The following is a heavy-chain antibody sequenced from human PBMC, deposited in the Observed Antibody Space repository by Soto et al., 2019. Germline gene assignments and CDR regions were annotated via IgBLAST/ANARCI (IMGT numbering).Heavy chain of an antibody. D-gene: IGHD4-17*01. Sequence: QVQLQESGPGLVKPSQTLSLTCTFSGGSISTGGYYWTWIRKHPGKGLEWIGYIYHSGSTYYNPSLTSHVTISVDTSKNQFSLKLSSVTAEDTAVYYCARGLSVTLFDNWGQGTLVTVSS. CDR1: GGSISTGGYY. CDR2: IYHSGST. V-gene: IGHV4-31*01. J-gene: IGHJ4*02. CDR3: ARGLSVTLFDN.